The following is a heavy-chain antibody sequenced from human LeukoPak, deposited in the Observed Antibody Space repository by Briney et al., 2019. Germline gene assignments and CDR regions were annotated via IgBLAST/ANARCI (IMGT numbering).Heavy chain of an antibody. D-gene: IGHD6-13*01. CDR2: ISGSGGST. V-gene: IGHV3-23*01. J-gene: IGHJ4*02. CDR3: ANSQRSSWNYYFDY. CDR1: GFTFSSYA. Sequence: GGSLTLSCAASGFTFSSYAMSWVRQAPGKGLEWVSVISGSGGSTYYADSVKGRFTISRDDSKNTLYLQMNSLRAEDTAVYYCANSQRSSWNYYFDYWGQGTLVTVSS.